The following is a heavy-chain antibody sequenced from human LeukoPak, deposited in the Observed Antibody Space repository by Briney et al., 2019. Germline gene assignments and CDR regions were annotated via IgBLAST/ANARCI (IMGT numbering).Heavy chain of an antibody. D-gene: IGHD7-27*01. J-gene: IGHJ4*02. V-gene: IGHV1-69*05. CDR3: ARGRGTGDFDFDY. CDR1: GGTFSSYA. Sequence: SVKVSSKASGGTFSSYAISWVRQAPGRGLEWMGGIIPIFGTANYAQKFQGRVTITTDESTSTAYMELSSLRSEDTAVYYCARGRGTGDFDFDYWGQGTLVTVSS. CDR2: IIPIFGTA.